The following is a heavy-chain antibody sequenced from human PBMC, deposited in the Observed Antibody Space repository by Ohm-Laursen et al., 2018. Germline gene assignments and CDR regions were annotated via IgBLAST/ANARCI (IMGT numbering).Heavy chain of an antibody. CDR1: GFTFSSYA. CDR2: ISGSGGST. J-gene: IGHJ6*02. CDR3: ARASEASYGMDV. D-gene: IGHD3-3*01. Sequence: SLRLSCSASGFTFSSYAMSWVRQAPGKGLEWVSAISGSGGSTYYADSVKGRFTISRDNSKNTLYLQMNSLRAEDTAVYYCARASEASYGMDVWGQGTTVTVSS. V-gene: IGHV3-23*01.